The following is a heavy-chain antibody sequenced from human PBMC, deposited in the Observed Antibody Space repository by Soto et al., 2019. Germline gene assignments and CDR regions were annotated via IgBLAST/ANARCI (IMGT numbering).Heavy chain of an antibody. CDR1: GFAFSSYA. V-gene: IGHV3-23*01. CDR2: FSGSDGST. J-gene: IGHJ4*02. D-gene: IGHD3-3*01. CDR3: AKDGQQQITIFSHFES. Sequence: GGSLRLSCAASGFAFSSYAMSWVRQAPGKGLEWVSTFSGSDGSTYYADSVKGRFTISRDTSKNTLYLQLDSLRAEDTAVYYCAKDGQQQITIFSHFESWGQGTLVTVSS.